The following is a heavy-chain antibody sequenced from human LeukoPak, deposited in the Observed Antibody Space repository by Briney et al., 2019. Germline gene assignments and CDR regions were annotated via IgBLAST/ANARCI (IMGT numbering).Heavy chain of an antibody. D-gene: IGHD4-17*01. CDR1: GFTFSSYG. V-gene: IGHV3-30*03. J-gene: IGHJ6*02. CDR3: AGGYGEPIGMDV. Sequence: PGGSLRLSCTASGFTFSSYGMHWVRQAPGKGLEWVAVISYDGSNKYYADSVKGRFTISRDNSKNTLYLQMNSLRAEDTAVYYCAGGYGEPIGMDVWGQGTTVTVSS. CDR2: ISYDGSNK.